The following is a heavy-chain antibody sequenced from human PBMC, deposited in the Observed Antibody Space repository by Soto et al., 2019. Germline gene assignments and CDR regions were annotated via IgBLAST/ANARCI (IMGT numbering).Heavy chain of an antibody. Sequence: PSETLSLTCTVSGGSISSGGYYWSWIRQHPGKGLEWIGYIYYSGSTYYNPSLKSRVTISVDTSKNQFSLKLSSVTTADTAVYYYARSFGVAAAGPFDYWGQGTLVTVSS. CDR1: GGSISSGGYY. CDR2: IYYSGST. J-gene: IGHJ4*02. D-gene: IGHD6-13*01. CDR3: ARSFGVAAAGPFDY. V-gene: IGHV4-31*03.